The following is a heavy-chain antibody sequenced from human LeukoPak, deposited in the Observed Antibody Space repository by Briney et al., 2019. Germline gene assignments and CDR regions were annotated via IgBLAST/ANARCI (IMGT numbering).Heavy chain of an antibody. CDR3: ARDSLSDDSSGYYDF. D-gene: IGHD3-22*01. J-gene: IGHJ4*02. Sequence: ASVKVSCKTSGYTFTDYYMHWVRQAPGQGLEWMGWINPKTLGTNYAQKFRGRVTMTRDTSISTVYMELSSLRSDDTAVYYCARDSLSDDSSGYYDFWGQGALVTVST. V-gene: IGHV1-2*02. CDR2: INPKTLGT. CDR1: GYTFTDYY.